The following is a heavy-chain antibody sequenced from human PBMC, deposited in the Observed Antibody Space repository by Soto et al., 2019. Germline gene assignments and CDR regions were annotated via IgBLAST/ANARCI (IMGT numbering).Heavy chain of an antibody. J-gene: IGHJ6*02. V-gene: IGHV3-64D*06. D-gene: IGHD2-15*01. CDR2: ISHNGDRT. Sequence: GGSLRLSCVAFGFDFSTYAMHWVRQAPGRGLEYVSAISHNGDRTYYADSVKGRFTISRDNSKNTLYLQLSSLRAEDTAVYYCVNGGYCRAGRCPLDLYFYYYGMEVWGQGTKVTVSS. CDR1: GFDFSTYA. CDR3: VNGGYCRAGRCPLDLYFYYYGMEV.